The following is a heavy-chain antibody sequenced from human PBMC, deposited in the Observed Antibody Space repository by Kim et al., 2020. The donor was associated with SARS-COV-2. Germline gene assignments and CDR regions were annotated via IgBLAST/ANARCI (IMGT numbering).Heavy chain of an antibody. V-gene: IGHV3-7*03. CDR2: IKQDGSEK. CDR3: AREFRSPQLLPIYYYYYGMDV. CDR1: GFTFSSYW. Sequence: GGSLRLSCAASGFTFSSYWMSWVRQAPGKGLEWVANIKQDGSEKYYVDSVKGRFTISRDNAKNSLYLQMNSLRAEDTAVYYCAREFRSPQLLPIYYYYYGMDVWGQGTTVTVSS. D-gene: IGHD2-2*01. J-gene: IGHJ6*02.